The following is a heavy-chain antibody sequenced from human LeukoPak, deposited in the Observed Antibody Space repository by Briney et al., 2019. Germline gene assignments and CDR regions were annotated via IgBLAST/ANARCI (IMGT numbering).Heavy chain of an antibody. D-gene: IGHD3-10*01. J-gene: IGHJ4*02. Sequence: SVKVSCKASGGTFNSYGIIWVRQAPGQGLEWMGGIIPILGTANYAQKFQGRVTITADKSTSTAYMELRSLRSDDTAVYYCARVQDTMVRGVITPNFDYWGQGTLVTVSS. CDR1: GGTFNSYG. CDR3: ARVQDTMVRGVITPNFDY. V-gene: IGHV1-69*10. CDR2: IIPILGTA.